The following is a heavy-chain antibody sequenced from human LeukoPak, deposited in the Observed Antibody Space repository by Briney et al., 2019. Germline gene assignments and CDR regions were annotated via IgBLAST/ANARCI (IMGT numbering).Heavy chain of an antibody. J-gene: IGHJ4*02. CDR2: IYTSGST. Sequence: SETLSLTCTVSGGSISSYYWSWIRQPAGKGLEWIGSIYTSGSTNYNPSLKSRVTMSVDTSKNQFSLKLSSVTAADTAVYYCARDKDSSGYRDYWGQGTLVTVSS. CDR3: ARDKDSSGYRDY. V-gene: IGHV4-4*07. D-gene: IGHD3-22*01. CDR1: GGSISSYY.